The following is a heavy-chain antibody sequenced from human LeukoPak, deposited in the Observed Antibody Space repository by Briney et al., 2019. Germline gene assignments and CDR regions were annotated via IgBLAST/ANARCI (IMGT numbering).Heavy chain of an antibody. V-gene: IGHV4-39*07. CDR1: GGSISSSSYY. D-gene: IGHD2-2*01. CDR2: IYYSGST. CDR3: ASGMVVPAANWYFDL. J-gene: IGHJ2*01. Sequence: SETLSLTCTVSGGSISSSSYYWGWIRQPPGKGLEWIGSIYYSGSTYYNPSLKSRVTISVDTSKNQFSLKLSSVTAADTAVYYCASGMVVPAANWYFDLWGRGTLVTVSS.